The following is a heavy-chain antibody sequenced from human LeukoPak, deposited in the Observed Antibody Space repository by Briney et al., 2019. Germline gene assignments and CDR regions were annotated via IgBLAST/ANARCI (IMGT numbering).Heavy chain of an antibody. CDR3: ARERVVKGFDY. CDR2: VSYDGSGA. V-gene: IGHV3-30-3*01. J-gene: IGHJ4*02. CDR1: GFTFRSYA. Sequence: PGGSLRLSCAVSGFTFRSYAMHCVRQAPGKGLEWVAGVSYDGSGADYAESVKGRLTISRDNSKNSLYLQMHSLRAEDTAVYYCARERVVKGFDYWGQGTLVIVS. D-gene: IGHD3-22*01.